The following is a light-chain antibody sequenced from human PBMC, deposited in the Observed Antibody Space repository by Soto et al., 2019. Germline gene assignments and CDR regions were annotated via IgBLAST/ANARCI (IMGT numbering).Light chain of an antibody. V-gene: IGKV3-20*01. Sequence: EIVLTQSPGTLSLSPGERATLSCRTSQSVSNNYLAWYQQKPGQAPRLLIYGASSRATDIPDRFSGSGSGTDFTLTISRLEPEDFAVYYCQVYTSSPQTFGQGTKVDIK. J-gene: IGKJ1*01. CDR2: GAS. CDR3: QVYTSSPQT. CDR1: QSVSNNY.